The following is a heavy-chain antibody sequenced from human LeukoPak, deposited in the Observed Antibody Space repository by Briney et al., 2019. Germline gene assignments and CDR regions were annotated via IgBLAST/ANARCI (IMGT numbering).Heavy chain of an antibody. CDR3: ARLSGSGSSPFDY. V-gene: IGHV3-7*03. Sequence: GGSLRLSCAASGFIFSSFWMNWVRQAPGKGLEWVATIKEDGSEKYYVDSVRGRITISRDNAKNSLYLQMNSLRAKDTAVYYCARLSGSGSSPFDYWGQGTLVTVSS. CDR1: GFIFSSFW. CDR2: IKEDGSEK. J-gene: IGHJ4*02. D-gene: IGHD3-10*01.